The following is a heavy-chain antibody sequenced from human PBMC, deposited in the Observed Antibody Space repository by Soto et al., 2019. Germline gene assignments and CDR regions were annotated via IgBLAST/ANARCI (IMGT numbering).Heavy chain of an antibody. Sequence: GVSLRLSCVASGFTFSTYWMSWVRLAPGKGLEWVSAISGSGGSTYYADSVKGRFTISRDNSKNTLYLQMNSLRAEGTAVYYCAKDGPQYYDSSGYSNWFDPWGQGTLVTVSS. CDR3: AKDGPQYYDSSGYSNWFDP. CDR2: ISGSGGST. CDR1: GFTFSTYW. J-gene: IGHJ5*02. D-gene: IGHD3-22*01. V-gene: IGHV3-23*01.